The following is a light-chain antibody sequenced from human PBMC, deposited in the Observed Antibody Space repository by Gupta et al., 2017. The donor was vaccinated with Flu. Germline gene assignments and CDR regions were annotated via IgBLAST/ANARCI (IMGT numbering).Light chain of an antibody. CDR2: DNS. CDR3: QVWDSSNDHQGV. V-gene: IGLV3-21*02. J-gene: IGLJ1*01. Sequence: SYVLIQPPSVSVAPGQTAKITCGGKNIGINSVHWYQQKPGQAPVLVVSDNSDRPSGIPERFSGSNSGNTATLTISRVEAGDEADYYCQVWDSSNDHQGVFGTGTEVSVL. CDR1: NIGINS.